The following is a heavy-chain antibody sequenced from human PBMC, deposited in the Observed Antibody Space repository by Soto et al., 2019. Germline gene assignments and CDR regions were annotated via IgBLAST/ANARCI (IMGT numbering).Heavy chain of an antibody. Sequence: SETLSLTCTVSGGSISSGGCYWSWIRQHPGKGLEWIGDIYHIGSTTSTRSFRGRSTFSLDNSKIHFSLPLKFVTAADTAVYYCATLPPRIEVTVLPIPTWGQGTLVTVSS. CDR3: ATLPPRIEVTVLPIPT. V-gene: IGHV4-31*09. CDR2: IYHIGST. CDR1: GGSISSGGCY. J-gene: IGHJ5*02. D-gene: IGHD2-15*01.